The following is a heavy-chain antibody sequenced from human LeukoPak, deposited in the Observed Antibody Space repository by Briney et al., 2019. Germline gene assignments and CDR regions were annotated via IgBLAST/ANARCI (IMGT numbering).Heavy chain of an antibody. Sequence: GGSLRLSCAASGFTFDDYAMHWVRQAPGWGLEWVSGISWNSGSIGYADSVKGRFTISRDNAKNSLYLQMNSLRAEDMALYYCAKDISRYYDSSGPHGMGAFDIWGQGTMVTVSS. V-gene: IGHV3-9*03. D-gene: IGHD3-22*01. CDR2: ISWNSGSI. CDR3: AKDISRYYDSSGPHGMGAFDI. CDR1: GFTFDDYA. J-gene: IGHJ3*02.